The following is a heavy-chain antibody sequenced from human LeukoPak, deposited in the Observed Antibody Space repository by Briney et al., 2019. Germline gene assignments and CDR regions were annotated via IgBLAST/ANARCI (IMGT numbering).Heavy chain of an antibody. V-gene: IGHV4-39*01. CDR1: GGPISSSSYF. Sequence: SESLSLTFAVPGGPISSSSYFSACIRPPRGEGMELLGTIYYDETTSYSPSLRSRITISVDTSKKQFSLKLKSVTAADTAVYYCARLSVLQIVGDPDYWGQGTLVTVSS. CDR2: IYYDETT. J-gene: IGHJ4*02. D-gene: IGHD1-26*01. CDR3: ARLSVLQIVGDPDY.